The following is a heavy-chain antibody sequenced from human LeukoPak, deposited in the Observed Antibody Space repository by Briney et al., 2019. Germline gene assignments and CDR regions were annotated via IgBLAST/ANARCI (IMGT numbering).Heavy chain of an antibody. CDR1: GFTFSSYS. D-gene: IGHD6-19*01. Sequence: GGSLRLSCAASGFTFSSYSMNWVRQAPGKGLEWVSSISSSSSYIYYADSVKGRFAIPRDNAKNSLYLQMNSLRAEDTAVYYCARDYRAVPIDYWGQGTLVTVSS. J-gene: IGHJ4*02. V-gene: IGHV3-21*01. CDR2: ISSSSSYI. CDR3: ARDYRAVPIDY.